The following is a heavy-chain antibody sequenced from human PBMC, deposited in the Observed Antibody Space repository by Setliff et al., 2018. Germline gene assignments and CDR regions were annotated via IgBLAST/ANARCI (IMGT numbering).Heavy chain of an antibody. Sequence: GASVKVSCKASGYSFLSYGITWVRQAPGQGLEWMGWISAQDGNTIYAQNFQGRVIMTTDTSTNTAYMELRSLRSDDTAIYYCARGPPEFVVAPAEGKFDYWGQGTLVTVSS. J-gene: IGHJ4*02. CDR1: GYSFLSYG. D-gene: IGHD2-15*01. CDR2: ISAQDGNT. V-gene: IGHV1-18*01. CDR3: ARGPPEFVVAPAEGKFDY.